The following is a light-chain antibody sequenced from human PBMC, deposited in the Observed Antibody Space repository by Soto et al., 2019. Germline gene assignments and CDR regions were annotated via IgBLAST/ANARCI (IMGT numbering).Light chain of an antibody. Sequence: QSALTQPASVSGSPGQSTTISCTGTSSDVGGYNYVSWYQQHPGKAPKLMIYEVSNRPSGVSNRFSGSKSGNTASLTISGLQAEDEADYYCSSYTVSNVLFGGGTKVTVL. CDR2: EVS. V-gene: IGLV2-14*01. CDR1: SSDVGGYNY. J-gene: IGLJ2*01. CDR3: SSYTVSNVL.